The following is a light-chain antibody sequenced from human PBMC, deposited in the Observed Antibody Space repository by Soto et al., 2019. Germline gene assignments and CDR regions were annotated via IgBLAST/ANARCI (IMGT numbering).Light chain of an antibody. CDR3: QQYSSHST. J-gene: IGKJ1*01. Sequence: DIQMTQPPSTLSGSLGERINLPCRASQSTSSYLAWQQQTPGKAPKLLSYQATSLENGAPSRFSGSASGTEFLTTISSQQPDYFATYYCQQYSSHSTFGQGTKVDIK. CDR1: QSTSSY. V-gene: IGKV1-5*03. CDR2: QAT.